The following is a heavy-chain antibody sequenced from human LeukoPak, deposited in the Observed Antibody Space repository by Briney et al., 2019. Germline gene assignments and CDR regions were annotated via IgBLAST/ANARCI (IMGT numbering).Heavy chain of an antibody. V-gene: IGHV1-69*05. CDR3: ARDQVMVVTPDRFYFDY. J-gene: IGHJ4*02. D-gene: IGHD4-23*01. Sequence: SVKVSCKASGGTFSSYAISWVRQAPGQGLEWMGRIIPIFGTANYAQKFQGRVTITTDESTSTAYMELSSLRSEDRAVYYCARDQVMVVTPDRFYFDYWGQGTLVTVSS. CDR2: IIPIFGTA. CDR1: GGTFSSYA.